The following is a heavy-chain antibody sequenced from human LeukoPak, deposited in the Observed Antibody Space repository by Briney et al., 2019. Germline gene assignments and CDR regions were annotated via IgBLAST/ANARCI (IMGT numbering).Heavy chain of an antibody. V-gene: IGHV3-30-3*01. D-gene: IGHD3-16*01. J-gene: IGHJ4*02. CDR1: GFTFSSYA. Sequence: GGSLRLSCAASGFTFSSYAMHWARQAPGKGLEWVAVISYDGSSKYYADSVKGRFTISRDNSINALYLQMNSLRLDNTAVYYCVGEIGPRSFDYWGQGTLVTVSS. CDR2: ISYDGSSK. CDR3: VGEIGPRSFDY.